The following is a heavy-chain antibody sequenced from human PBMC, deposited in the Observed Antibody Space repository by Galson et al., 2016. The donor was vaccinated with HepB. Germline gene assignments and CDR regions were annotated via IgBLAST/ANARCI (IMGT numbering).Heavy chain of an antibody. J-gene: IGHJ5*02. CDR3: ARDWGFLGGVTQNWFDP. Sequence: SVKVSCKASGYTFTTFGFTWVRQAPGQGLEWMGWISAYNGHTKYAQKLQGRVTMTTDTSTTTVHMELRSLRPDDTAIYYCARDWGFLGGVTQNWFDPWGQGTLVTVSS. D-gene: IGHD3-16*01. CDR2: ISAYNGHT. CDR1: GYTFTTFG. V-gene: IGHV1-18*01.